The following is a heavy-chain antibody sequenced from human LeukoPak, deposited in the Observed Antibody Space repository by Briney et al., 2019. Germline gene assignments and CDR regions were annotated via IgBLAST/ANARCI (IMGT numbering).Heavy chain of an antibody. CDR2: IYYSGSP. J-gene: IGHJ6*02. Sequence: SETLSLTCTVSGGSISSSSYYWGWIRQPPGKGLEWIGSIYYSGSPYYSPSLKSRVTISVDTSRNQFSLKLTSVTAADTAVYYCAGAPHGMDVWGQGTTVTVSS. CDR1: GGSISSSSYY. V-gene: IGHV4-39*01. CDR3: AGAPHGMDV.